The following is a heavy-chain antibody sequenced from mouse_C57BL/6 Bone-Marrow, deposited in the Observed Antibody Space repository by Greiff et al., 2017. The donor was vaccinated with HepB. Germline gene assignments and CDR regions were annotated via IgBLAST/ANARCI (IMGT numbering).Heavy chain of an antibody. D-gene: IGHD2-1*01. Sequence: QVQLQQPGAELVKPGASVKLSCKASGYTFTSYWMHWVKQRPGQGLEWIGMIHPNSGSTNYNEKFKSKATLTVDKSSSTAYMQLSSLTSEDSAFYYCAIHYGNYEMLSYYAMDYWGQGTSVTVSS. J-gene: IGHJ4*01. V-gene: IGHV1-64*01. CDR2: IHPNSGST. CDR1: GYTFTSYW. CDR3: AIHYGNYEMLSYYAMDY.